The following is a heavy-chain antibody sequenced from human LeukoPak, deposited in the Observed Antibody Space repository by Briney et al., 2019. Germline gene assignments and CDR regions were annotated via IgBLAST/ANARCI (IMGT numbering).Heavy chain of an antibody. CDR2: VWYDGSKQ. Sequence: GRSLRLSCAASGFXFSRSGIHWVRQAPGKGPEWVAVVWYDGSKQYYTESVKGRFTISRDNSKNTLDLQMSSLRVEDTAVYYCARDTTEGVLSLDVWGQGTTVTVSS. CDR3: ARDTTEGVLSLDV. CDR1: GFXFSRSG. J-gene: IGHJ6*02. V-gene: IGHV3-33*01. D-gene: IGHD2-8*01.